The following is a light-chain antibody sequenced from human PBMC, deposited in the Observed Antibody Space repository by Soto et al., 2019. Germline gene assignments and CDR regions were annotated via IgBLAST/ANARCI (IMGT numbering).Light chain of an antibody. V-gene: IGLV2-14*01. CDR2: DVS. J-gene: IGLJ2*01. CDR3: SSYTSSSTLLV. CDR1: SSDVGGYNY. Sequence: QSALTQPASVSGSPGQSITISCTGTSSDVGGYNYVSWYQQHPGKAPKLMIYDVSNRPSWVSNRFSGSKSGNTASLNISGRKAEDAADYYCSSYTSSSTLLVFGGGTKLTFL.